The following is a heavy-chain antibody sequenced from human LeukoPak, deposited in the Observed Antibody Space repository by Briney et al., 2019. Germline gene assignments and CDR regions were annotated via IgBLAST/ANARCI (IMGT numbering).Heavy chain of an antibody. D-gene: IGHD2-2*01. Sequence: GGSLRLSCAASGFTFDDYGMSWVRQAPGKGLEWVSGINWNGGSTGYADSVKGRFTISRDNAKNSLYLQMNSLRAEDTALYYCARAHCSSTSCYLVGGYFDYWGQGTLVTVSS. CDR2: INWNGGST. V-gene: IGHV3-20*04. CDR1: GFTFDDYG. J-gene: IGHJ4*02. CDR3: ARAHCSSTSCYLVGGYFDY.